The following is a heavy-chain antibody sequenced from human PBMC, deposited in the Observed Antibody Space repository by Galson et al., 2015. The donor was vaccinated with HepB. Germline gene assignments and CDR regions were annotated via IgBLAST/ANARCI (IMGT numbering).Heavy chain of an antibody. CDR1: GFTFRNYA. V-gene: IGHV3-23*01. CDR2: IGGSGDNT. D-gene: IGHD4-17*01. Sequence: SLRLSCAASGFTFRNYAMSWVRQAPGKGLEWVSTIGGSGDNTYYADSVKGRFTISRDNSKNTLYLQMNSLRAEDTAVYYCAKLATVTPAEYFQHWGQGTLVTVSS. J-gene: IGHJ1*01. CDR3: AKLATVTPAEYFQH.